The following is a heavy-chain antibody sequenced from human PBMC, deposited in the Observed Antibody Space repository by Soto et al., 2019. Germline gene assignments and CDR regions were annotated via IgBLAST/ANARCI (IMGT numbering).Heavy chain of an antibody. CDR1: GFSLKTTGVC. CDR2: ICWDDDK. D-gene: IGHD3-16*02. Sequence: SGPTLVNPTQTLTVTCTFSGFSLKTTGVCVSWIRQPPGKALEWLALICWDDDKDYSTSLRTRLTISKDTSKNQVLLTMTNMDPVDTATYYCARSTFYDYVWGGCRPFFDSWGPGALVTVSS. V-gene: IGHV2-70*13. J-gene: IGHJ4*02. CDR3: ARSTFYDYVWGGCRPFFDS.